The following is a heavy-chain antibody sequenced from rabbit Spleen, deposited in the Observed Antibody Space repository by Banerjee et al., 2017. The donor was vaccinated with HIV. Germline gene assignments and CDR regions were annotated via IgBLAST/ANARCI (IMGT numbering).Heavy chain of an antibody. V-gene: IGHV1S7*01. D-gene: IGHD2-1*01. CDR2: IDPVFGYT. CDR3: ARGSATMTMVITGYYFNL. Sequence: QLKESGGGLVQPGGSLKLSCKASGFTLSSYYMNWVRQAPGKGLEWIGYIDPVFGYTYYANWVNGRFTISSHNAQNTLFLQLNSLTAADTATYFCARGSATMTMVITGYYFNLWGQGTLVTVS. CDR1: GFTLSSYY. J-gene: IGHJ4*01.